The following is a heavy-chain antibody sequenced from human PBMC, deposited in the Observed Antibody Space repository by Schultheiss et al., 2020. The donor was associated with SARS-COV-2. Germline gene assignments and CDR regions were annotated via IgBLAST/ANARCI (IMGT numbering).Heavy chain of an antibody. Sequence: SETLSLTCAVYGGSFSGYYWSWIRQPPGKGLEWIGEINHSGSTNYNPSLKSRVTISVDTSKNQFSLKLSSVTAADTAVYYCARARDGYNWGYWGQGTLVTVSS. V-gene: IGHV4-34*01. J-gene: IGHJ4*02. CDR3: ARARDGYNWGY. CDR2: INHSGST. D-gene: IGHD5-24*01. CDR1: GGSFSGYY.